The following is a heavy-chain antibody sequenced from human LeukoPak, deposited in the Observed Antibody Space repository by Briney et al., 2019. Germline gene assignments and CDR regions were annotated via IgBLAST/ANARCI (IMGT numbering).Heavy chain of an antibody. CDR2: IYSSGST. CDR1: GGSISNYF. J-gene: IGHJ4*02. V-gene: IGHV4-59*08. Sequence: TSETLSLTCSVSGGSISNYFWTWIRQPPGKGLEWIGYIYSSGSTYYNPSLKSRVTISVDTSKNRFSLKLSTVTAADTAVYYCARRPTGDPKFDYWGQGTLVTVSS. D-gene: IGHD7-27*01. CDR3: ARRPTGDPKFDY.